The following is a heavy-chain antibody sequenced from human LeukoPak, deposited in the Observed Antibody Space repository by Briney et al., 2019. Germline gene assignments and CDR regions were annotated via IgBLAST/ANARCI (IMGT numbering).Heavy chain of an antibody. V-gene: IGHV3-23*01. J-gene: IGHJ4*02. CDR2: VSSSGGTT. CDR1: GFTFSSYA. CDR3: AKVVGPLHPPGLCFDY. Sequence: GGSLSLSCAASGFTFSSYAMSWVRQAPGKGMEWVSVVSSSGGTTYYAPSVKGRFTISEDNSKNTLYLQMNSLRAEDTAVYYCAKVVGPLHPPGLCFDYWGQGTLVTVSS. D-gene: IGHD2-21*01.